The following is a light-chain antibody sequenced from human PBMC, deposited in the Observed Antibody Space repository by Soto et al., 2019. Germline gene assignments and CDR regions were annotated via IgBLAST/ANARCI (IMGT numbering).Light chain of an antibody. CDR3: QQYNSYWT. J-gene: IGKJ1*01. V-gene: IGKV1-5*03. CDR2: KAS. CDR1: QSISSW. Sequence: DIQVTQSPSTLSASVGDRVTITCRASQSISSWLAWYQQKPGKAPKLLIYKASNLESGVPSRFSGIGSGTEFTLTISSLQPDDFATYYCQQYNSYWTFGQGTKVDIK.